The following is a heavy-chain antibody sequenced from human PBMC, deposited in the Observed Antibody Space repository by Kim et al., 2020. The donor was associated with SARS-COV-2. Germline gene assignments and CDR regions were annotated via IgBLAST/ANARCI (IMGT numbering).Heavy chain of an antibody. J-gene: IGHJ6*02. CDR3: TKVAAPGNNYYGMDV. CDR2: IRDKPNSYAT. V-gene: IGHV3-73*01. D-gene: IGHD6-13*01. CDR1: GFTFSGSA. Sequence: GGSLRLSCAASGFTFSGSAVHGVRQASGKGLEWVGLIRDKPNSYATAYAASVRGRFTISRDDSKNTAYLQMNSLKTEDTAVYYCTKVAAPGNNYYGMDVWGQGTTVTVSS.